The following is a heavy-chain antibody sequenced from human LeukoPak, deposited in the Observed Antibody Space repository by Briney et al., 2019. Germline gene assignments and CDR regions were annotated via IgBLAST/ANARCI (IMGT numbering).Heavy chain of an antibody. CDR3: AKATYSTSPGYYFDY. Sequence: PGGSLRLSCAASGFTFDDYAMHWVRQGPGKGLELVSGISWNSAMIAYADSVKGRFTISRDNAKNSLYLQMNSLRAEDTEFYYCAKATYSTSPGYYFDYWGQGTLVTVSS. CDR2: ISWNSAMI. J-gene: IGHJ4*02. D-gene: IGHD6-6*01. V-gene: IGHV3-9*01. CDR1: GFTFDDYA.